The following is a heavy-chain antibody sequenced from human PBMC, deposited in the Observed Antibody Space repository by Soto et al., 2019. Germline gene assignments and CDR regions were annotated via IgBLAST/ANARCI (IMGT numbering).Heavy chain of an antibody. Sequence: GASVKVSCKASGGTFSSYAISWVRQAPGQGLEWMGGIIPIFGTANYAQKFQGRVTITADESTSTAYMELSSLRSEDTAVYYCARDREVAARPYYYYYGMDVWGQGTTVTVSS. V-gene: IGHV1-69*13. CDR1: GGTFSSYA. CDR3: ARDREVAARPYYYYYGMDV. D-gene: IGHD6-6*01. J-gene: IGHJ6*02. CDR2: IIPIFGTA.